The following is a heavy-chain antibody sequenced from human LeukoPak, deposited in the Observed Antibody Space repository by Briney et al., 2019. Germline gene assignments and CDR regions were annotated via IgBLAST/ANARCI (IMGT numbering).Heavy chain of an antibody. CDR3: ARVEYYYGSGIHFDY. J-gene: IGHJ4*02. CDR2: IYYSGST. V-gene: IGHV4-39*07. Sequence: WVRQAPGKGLEWIGSIYYSGSTYYNPSLKSRVTISVDTSKNQFSLKLSSVTAADTAVYYCARVEYYYGSGIHFDYWGQGTPVTVSS. D-gene: IGHD3-10*01.